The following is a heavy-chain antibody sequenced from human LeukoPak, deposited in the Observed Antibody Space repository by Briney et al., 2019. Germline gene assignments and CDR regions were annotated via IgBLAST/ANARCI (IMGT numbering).Heavy chain of an antibody. Sequence: PGGSLRLSCAASGFTFSSYRMNWVRQAPGKGLEWVSSISSSGVYIYYADSLKGRFTISRDNAKDSLYLQMNSLRAEDTAVYYCARSLGSCSTTTCYDNWFDPWSQGTLVTVSS. V-gene: IGHV3-21*01. D-gene: IGHD2-2*01. J-gene: IGHJ5*02. CDR2: ISSSGVYI. CDR1: GFTFSSYR. CDR3: ARSLGSCSTTTCYDNWFDP.